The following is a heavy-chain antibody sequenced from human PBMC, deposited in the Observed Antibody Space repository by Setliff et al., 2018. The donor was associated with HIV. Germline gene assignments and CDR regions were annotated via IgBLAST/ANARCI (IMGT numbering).Heavy chain of an antibody. CDR1: GFTFSSYW. V-gene: IGHV3-43*01. CDR3: AKSSSGYYFMDY. CDR2: ITWDGGST. D-gene: IGHD3-22*01. Sequence: PGGSLRLSCEASGFTFSSYWMHWVRQAPGKGLEWVSLITWDGGSTYYADSVKGRFTISRDNSKNSLYLQMNSLRTEDTALYYCAKSSSGYYFMDYWGQGTLVTVSS. J-gene: IGHJ4*02.